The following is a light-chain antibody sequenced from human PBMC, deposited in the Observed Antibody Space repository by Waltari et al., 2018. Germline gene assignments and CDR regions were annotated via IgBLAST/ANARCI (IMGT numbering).Light chain of an antibody. V-gene: IGKV1-6*01. CDR2: GAS. J-gene: IGKJ1*01. CDR1: QGIRND. Sequence: MTQSPSSLSASVGHRITITCRASQGIRNDLGWYQQKAGKAPKLLIYGASSLRSGVPSRFSGSGSGTEFTLTISSLQPEDFATYYCLQDYNYPWTFGQGTKVEIK. CDR3: LQDYNYPWT.